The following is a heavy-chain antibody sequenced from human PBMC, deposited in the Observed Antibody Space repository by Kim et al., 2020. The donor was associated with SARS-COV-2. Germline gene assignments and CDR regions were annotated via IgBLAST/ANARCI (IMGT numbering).Heavy chain of an antibody. CDR1: GFTFSSYA. D-gene: IGHD3-10*02. CDR2: ISGSCGST. CDR3: AKAVFPISANYYYYYMDV. J-gene: IGHJ6*03. V-gene: IGHV3-23*01. Sequence: GGSLRLSCAASGFTFSSYAMSWVRQAPGKGLEWVSAISGSCGSTYYADSVKGRFTISRDNSKNTLYLQMNSLRAEDTAVYYCAKAVFPISANYYYYYMDVWGKGTTVPVSS.